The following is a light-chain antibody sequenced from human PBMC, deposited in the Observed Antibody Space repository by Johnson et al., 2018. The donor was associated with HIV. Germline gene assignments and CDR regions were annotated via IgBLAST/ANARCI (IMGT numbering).Light chain of an antibody. CDR3: GTWDSSLSAGV. CDR1: SSNIGNNY. CDR2: ENN. V-gene: IGLV1-51*02. J-gene: IGLJ1*01. Sequence: QSVLTQPPSVSAAPGQKVTISCSGSSSNIGNNYVSLFQHLPGTAPKLLIYENNKRPSGIPDRFSASKSGTSATLGITGLQTGDEADYYCGTWDSSLSAGVFGTGTKVTVL.